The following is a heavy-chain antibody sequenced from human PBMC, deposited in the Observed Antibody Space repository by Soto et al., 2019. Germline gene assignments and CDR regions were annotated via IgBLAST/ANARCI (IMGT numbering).Heavy chain of an antibody. Sequence: QVQLVQSGAEVKKPGASVKVSCKASGYTFSNYYMQWVRQAPGQGLEWVGIINPSDGTTSYAQKFQGRVTMTRDTSTSTVYMELSSLRSEDSAVYYCATVDCSGGSCSRFDYWGQGTLVTVSS. CDR1: GYTFSNYY. D-gene: IGHD2-15*01. V-gene: IGHV1-46*03. J-gene: IGHJ4*02. CDR3: ATVDCSGGSCSRFDY. CDR2: INPSDGTT.